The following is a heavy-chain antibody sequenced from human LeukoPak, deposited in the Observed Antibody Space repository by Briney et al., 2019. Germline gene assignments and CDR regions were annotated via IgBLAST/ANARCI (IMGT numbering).Heavy chain of an antibody. Sequence: ASVKVSCKASGYTFTSYDINWVRQATGQGLEWMGWMNPNSGNTGYAQKFQGRVTMTRNTSISTAYMELSSLRSEDTAVYYCARRSRIVGATSYYYYYMDVWGKGTTVTVSS. D-gene: IGHD1-26*01. CDR3: ARRSRIVGATSYYYYYMDV. J-gene: IGHJ6*03. CDR1: GYTFTSYD. V-gene: IGHV1-8*01. CDR2: MNPNSGNT.